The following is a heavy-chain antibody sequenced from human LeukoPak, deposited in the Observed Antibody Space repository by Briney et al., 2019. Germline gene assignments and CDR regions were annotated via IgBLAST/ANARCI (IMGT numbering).Heavy chain of an antibody. CDR2: ISPYNDNT. D-gene: IGHD3-22*01. CDR3: ATTVIYDDSGEYFQH. V-gene: IGHV1-18*01. Sequence: GASVTVSCTASGYSFTNYGISWVRQAPGQGLEWMGWISPYNDNTNYAQKFQGRVTVTTDTSTTTAYMVLRSLSSDDTAVYYCATTVIYDDSGEYFQHWGQGTLVTVSS. J-gene: IGHJ1*01. CDR1: GYSFTNYG.